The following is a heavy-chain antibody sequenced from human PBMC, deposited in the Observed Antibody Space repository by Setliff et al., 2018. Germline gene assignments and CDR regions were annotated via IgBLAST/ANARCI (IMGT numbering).Heavy chain of an antibody. D-gene: IGHD1-26*01. J-gene: IGHJ4*02. CDR3: ARGDVYSGSYYHFDY. Sequence: ASVKVSCKDSDYTFSTYGISWVRQAPGQGLEWMGWISAYNGNTNYAQRFQGRVTMTTDTSTSTAYMELRSLRSDDTAVYYCARGDVYSGSYYHFDYWGQGTLVTVSS. CDR1: DYTFSTYG. V-gene: IGHV1-18*01. CDR2: ISAYNGNT.